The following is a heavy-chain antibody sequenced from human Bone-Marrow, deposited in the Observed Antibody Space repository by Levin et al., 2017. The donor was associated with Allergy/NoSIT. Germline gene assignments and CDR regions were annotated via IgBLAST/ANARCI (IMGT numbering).Heavy chain of an antibody. CDR1: DFPFSTYG. CDR2: ITSTSKYI. CDR3: ARAAGPAGRGGFDV. D-gene: IGHD3-10*01. Sequence: GGSLRLSCATSDFPFSTYGMAWVRQAPGKGLEWVASITSTSKYIHYADSVKGRFTISRDNANNSLSLQMNRLRGEDTAVYYCARAAGPAGRGGFDVWGQGTTVTVSS. J-gene: IGHJ6*02. V-gene: IGHV3-21*01.